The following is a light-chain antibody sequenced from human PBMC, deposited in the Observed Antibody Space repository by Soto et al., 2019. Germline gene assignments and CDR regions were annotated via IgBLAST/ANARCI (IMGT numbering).Light chain of an antibody. CDR2: DAS. CDR1: QSVSSGY. Sequence: EIVLTQSPGTLSLSPGERATLSCRASQSVSSGYLAWYQHKPGQAPRLLIYDASSRATDIPDRFSGSGSGTDFTLTISRLEPEDFAVYYCQQYGSSPAFGGGTKVEIK. CDR3: QQYGSSPA. J-gene: IGKJ4*01. V-gene: IGKV3-20*01.